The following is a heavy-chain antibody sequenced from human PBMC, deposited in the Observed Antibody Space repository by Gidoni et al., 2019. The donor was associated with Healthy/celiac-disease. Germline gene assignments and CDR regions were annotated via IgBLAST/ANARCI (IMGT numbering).Heavy chain of an antibody. J-gene: IGHJ4*02. V-gene: IGHV3-33*01. CDR3: AVSVGYGDYFDY. CDR1: GFPLSSYG. Sequence: QVQLVESGGGVVQPGRSLKLSCAASGFPLSSYGMHWVRQAPGKVLEWVAVIWYDGSNKYYADSVKGRFTISRDNSKNTLYLQMNSLRAEDTAVYYCAVSVGYGDYFDYWGQGTLVTVSS. D-gene: IGHD4-17*01. CDR2: IWYDGSNK.